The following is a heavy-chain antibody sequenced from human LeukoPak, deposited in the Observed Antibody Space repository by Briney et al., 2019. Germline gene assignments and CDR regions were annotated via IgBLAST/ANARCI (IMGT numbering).Heavy chain of an antibody. Sequence: GGSLRLSCAASGFTFSSYSMNWVRQAPGKGLEWVSYISSSSSTTYYADSVKGRFTISRDNSKNTLYLQMNSLRAEDTAVYYCARDLGPGDGMDVWGQGTTVTVSS. J-gene: IGHJ6*02. CDR3: ARDLGPGDGMDV. CDR1: GFTFSSYS. CDR2: ISSSSSTT. V-gene: IGHV3-48*01. D-gene: IGHD3-10*01.